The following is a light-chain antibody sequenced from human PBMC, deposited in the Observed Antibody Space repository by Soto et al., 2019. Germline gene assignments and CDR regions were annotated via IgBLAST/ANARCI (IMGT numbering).Light chain of an antibody. J-gene: IGKJ1*01. V-gene: IGKV1-39*01. Sequence: DIQMTQSPSSLSASVGDRVIITCRASQSISNYLNWYQQKQGEAPKLLIYTASSLQSGVPARFSGSGSGTDFTLTISSLQPEDFATYHCQQSDTFPRTFGQGTKVEMK. CDR1: QSISNY. CDR2: TAS. CDR3: QQSDTFPRT.